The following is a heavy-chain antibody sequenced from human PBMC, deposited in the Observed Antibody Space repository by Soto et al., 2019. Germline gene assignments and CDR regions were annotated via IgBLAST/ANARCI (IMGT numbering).Heavy chain of an antibody. J-gene: IGHJ6*02. D-gene: IGHD1-26*01. CDR1: GYTFTSYG. Sequence: QVQLVQSGAEVKKPGASVKVSCKASGYTFTSYGISWVRQAPGQGLEWMGWISAYNGNTNYAQKLQGRVTMTTDTATSTAYMELRSLRSDDTAVYYCARVWELLGAYYYGMDVWGQGTTVTVSS. CDR2: ISAYNGNT. CDR3: ARVWELLGAYYYGMDV. V-gene: IGHV1-18*01.